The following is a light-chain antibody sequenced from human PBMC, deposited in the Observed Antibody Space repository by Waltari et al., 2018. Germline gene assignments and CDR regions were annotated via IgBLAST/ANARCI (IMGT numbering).Light chain of an antibody. CDR1: SSNTGNNY. Sequence: QSVLTQPPSASGTPGQRVTISCSGSSSNTGNNYVYWYQEFPGTAPKRLIYKNNQRASGVPDRFSGSKSGTSMSLAISGLRTEDEADYYCAAWDDSLSRVIFGGGTKLTVL. J-gene: IGLJ2*01. CDR2: KNN. CDR3: AAWDDSLSRVI. V-gene: IGLV1-47*01.